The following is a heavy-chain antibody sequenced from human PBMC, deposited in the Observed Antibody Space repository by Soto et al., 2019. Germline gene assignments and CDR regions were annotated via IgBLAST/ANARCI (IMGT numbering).Heavy chain of an antibody. CDR1: GYTLTEFS. J-gene: IGHJ4*02. V-gene: IGHV1-24*01. CDR2: FDPEDGEA. D-gene: IGHD2-21*01. Sequence: QVHLVQSGAEVKKPGASMKVSCAVSGYTLTEFSMHWVRQSPGKGLEWMGVFDPEDGEAIYAPKSQGRVTLTEDTSTDTAYLELSSLTSEDTAIYYCATDDSHGDYTVDYWGQGSLVNVSS. CDR3: ATDDSHGDYTVDY.